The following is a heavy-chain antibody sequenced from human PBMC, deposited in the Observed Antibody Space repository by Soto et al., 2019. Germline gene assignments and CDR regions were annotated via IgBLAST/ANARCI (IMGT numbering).Heavy chain of an antibody. CDR1: GGSISSGGYY. J-gene: IGHJ5*02. D-gene: IGHD6-19*01. Sequence: QVQLQESGPGLVKPSQTLSLTCTVSGGSISSGGYYWSWIRQHPGKGLEWIGYIYYSGSTYYNPSLKSRVTISVDTSKNQFALKLSSVTAADTAVYYCARVFRVRRNDSSGWFGFDPWGQGTLVTGSS. CDR3: ARVFRVRRNDSSGWFGFDP. CDR2: IYYSGST. V-gene: IGHV4-31*03.